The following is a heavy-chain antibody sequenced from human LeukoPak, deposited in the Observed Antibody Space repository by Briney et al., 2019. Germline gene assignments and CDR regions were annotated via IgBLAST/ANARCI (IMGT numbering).Heavy chain of an antibody. Sequence: SVKVSCKASGGTFSSYAISWVRQAPGQGLEWMGRIIPIFGTANYAQKFQDRVTITTDESTSTAYMELSSLRSEDTAMYYCARKSLDRHYMDVWGKGTTVTVSS. CDR3: ARKSLDRHYMDV. CDR1: GGTFSSYA. V-gene: IGHV1-69*05. J-gene: IGHJ6*03. D-gene: IGHD3-16*02. CDR2: IIPIFGTA.